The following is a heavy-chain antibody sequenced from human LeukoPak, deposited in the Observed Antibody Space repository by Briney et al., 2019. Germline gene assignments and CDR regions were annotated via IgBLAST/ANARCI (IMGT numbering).Heavy chain of an antibody. CDR3: ARSGGQVNYYYYYGMDV. D-gene: IGHD2-21*01. Sequence: ASVKVSCKASGYTFTSYGISWVRQAPGQGLEWMGWISAYNGNTNYAQKFQGRVTMTRDTSISTAYMELSRLRSDDTAVYYCARSGGQVNYYYYYGMDVWGQGTTVTVSS. V-gene: IGHV1-18*01. J-gene: IGHJ6*02. CDR2: ISAYNGNT. CDR1: GYTFTSYG.